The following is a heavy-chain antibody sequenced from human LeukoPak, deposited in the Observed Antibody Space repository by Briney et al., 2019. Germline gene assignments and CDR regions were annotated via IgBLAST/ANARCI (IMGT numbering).Heavy chain of an antibody. CDR1: GFTFSSYG. CDR2: IRYDGSNK. V-gene: IGHV3-30*02. D-gene: IGHD3-3*01. Sequence: GGSLRVSCAASGFTFSSYGMHWVRQAPRKGLEWVAVIRYDGSNKYYADSVKGRFTISRDNSKNTLYLQMNSPRAEDTAVYYCAKDLSKELLYRRGKYYFDYWGQGTLVTVSS. J-gene: IGHJ4*02. CDR3: AKDLSKELLYRRGKYYFDY.